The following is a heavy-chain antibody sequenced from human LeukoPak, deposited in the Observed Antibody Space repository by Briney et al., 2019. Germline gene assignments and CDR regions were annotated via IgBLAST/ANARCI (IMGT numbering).Heavy chain of an antibody. CDR1: GYTFITSD. CDR3: TRKLRLDEH. D-gene: IGHD1-7*01. V-gene: IGHV1-8*01. Sequence: ASVKVSCKASGYTFITSDINWVRQASGQGLEWMGHIDPESGYTTYAQKFQGRVTMTRDTSTSTAYMELSSLTPDDTAIYYCTRKLRLDEHWGQGTLVAVSS. J-gene: IGHJ4*02. CDR2: IDPESGYT.